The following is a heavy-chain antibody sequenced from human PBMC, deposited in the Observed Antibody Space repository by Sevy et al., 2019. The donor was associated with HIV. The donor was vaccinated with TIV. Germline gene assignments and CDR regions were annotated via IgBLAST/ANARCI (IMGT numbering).Heavy chain of an antibody. J-gene: IGHJ4*02. D-gene: IGHD2-21*02. CDR1: GYTFTSYG. Sequence: ASVKVSCKASGYTFTSYGISWERQAPGQGLEWMGWISAYNGNTNYAQKLQGRVTMTTDTSTSTAYVELRSLRSDDTAIYYCARDLGGYGGNSIDYWGQGTLVTVSS. V-gene: IGHV1-18*01. CDR3: ARDLGGYGGNSIDY. CDR2: ISAYNGNT.